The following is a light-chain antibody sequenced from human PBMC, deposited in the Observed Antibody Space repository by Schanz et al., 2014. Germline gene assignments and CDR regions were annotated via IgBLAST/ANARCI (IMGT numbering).Light chain of an antibody. CDR2: GAS. Sequence: DVQMTQSPSSLSASVGDRVTITCRASQSIRSYLNWYQQKPGKAPNLLIYGASSLQSGVPSRFSGSGSGTDFTLTISSLQPDDFATYYCQQYNSYPWTFGQGTKVEIK. CDR1: QSIRSY. V-gene: IGKV1-39*01. CDR3: QQYNSYPWT. J-gene: IGKJ1*01.